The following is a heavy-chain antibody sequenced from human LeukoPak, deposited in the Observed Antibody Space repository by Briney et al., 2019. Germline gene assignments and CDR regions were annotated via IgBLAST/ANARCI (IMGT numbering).Heavy chain of an antibody. CDR2: IYHSGST. V-gene: IGHV4-4*02. CDR1: GGSISSSNW. D-gene: IGHD5-18*01. CDR3: ASGWIQLWSSDY. J-gene: IGHJ4*02. Sequence: SETLSLTCAVSGGSISSSNWWSWVRQPPGKGLEWIGEIYHSGSTNYNPSLKSRVTISVDKSKNQFSLKLSSVTAEDTAVYYCASGWIQLWSSDYWGQGTLVTVSS.